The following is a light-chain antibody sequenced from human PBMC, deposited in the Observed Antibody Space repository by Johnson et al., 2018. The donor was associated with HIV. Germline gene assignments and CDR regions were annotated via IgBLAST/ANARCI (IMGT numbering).Light chain of an antibody. CDR3: GTWDSSLSSYV. Sequence: QSVLTQPPSVSAAPGQKVTISCSGSSSNIGNNYVSWYQQFPGTAPKLLIYENNKRPSGIPDRFSGSKSGTSATLSITGLQTGDEADYYCGTWDSSLSSYVFGTGTKVTVL. V-gene: IGLV1-51*02. J-gene: IGLJ1*01. CDR2: ENN. CDR1: SSNIGNNY.